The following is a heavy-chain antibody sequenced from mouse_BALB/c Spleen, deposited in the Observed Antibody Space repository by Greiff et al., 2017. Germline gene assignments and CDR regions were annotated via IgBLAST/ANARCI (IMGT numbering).Heavy chain of an antibody. CDR2: IDPANGNT. V-gene: IGHV14-3*02. CDR3: ARGGYGFAY. D-gene: IGHD2-14*01. CDR1: GFNIKDTY. Sequence: EVQRVESGAELVKPGASVKLSCTASGFNIKDTYMHWVKQRPEQGLEWIGRIDPANGNTKYDPKFQGKATITADTSSNTAYLQLSSLTSEDTAVYYCARGGYGFAYWGQGTLVTVSA. J-gene: IGHJ3*01.